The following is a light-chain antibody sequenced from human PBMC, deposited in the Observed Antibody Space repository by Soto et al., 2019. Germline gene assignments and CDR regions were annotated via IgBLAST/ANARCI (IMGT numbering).Light chain of an antibody. CDR2: HAS. CDR1: QSISSW. V-gene: IGKV1-5*01. J-gene: IGKJ1*01. Sequence: EIQMTQSPSTLSASVGDRVTITCRASQSISSWLAWYQQRPGKAPKLLIYHASSLETGVPSRFGGSGSGTEFTLTISSLQPDDFATYYCQHYNSYGTFGQGSKVAIK. CDR3: QHYNSYGT.